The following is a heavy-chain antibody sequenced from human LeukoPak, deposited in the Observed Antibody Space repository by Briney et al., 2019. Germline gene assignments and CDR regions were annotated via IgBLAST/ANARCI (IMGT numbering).Heavy chain of an antibody. CDR2: LRPDGSDK. CDR3: ARDADDDASES. D-gene: IGHD1-1*01. J-gene: IGHJ5*02. CDR1: GFTFSGYG. Sequence: GGSLRLSCAASGFTFSGYGMTWVRQAPGKGLEWVANLRPDGSDKYYADSVKGRFTISRDNAKNSLYLQMNGLRADDTAIYYCARDADDDASESWGQGTLVTVSS. V-gene: IGHV3-7*01.